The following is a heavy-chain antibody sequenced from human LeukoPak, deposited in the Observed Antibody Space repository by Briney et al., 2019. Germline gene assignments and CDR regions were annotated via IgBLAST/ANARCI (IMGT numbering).Heavy chain of an antibody. V-gene: IGHV3-23*01. Sequence: GSLRLSCAASGFTLSSYAMTWVRQAPGRGLEWVSSVDGGGGGTYYADSVKGRFTISRDNSKDTLYLQMNGLRAEDTAVYFCAKQTAGSAAWYSLHYDFWGQGTLVTVSS. D-gene: IGHD6-13*01. J-gene: IGHJ4*02. CDR1: GFTLSSYA. CDR3: AKQTAGSAAWYSLHYDF. CDR2: VDGGGGGT.